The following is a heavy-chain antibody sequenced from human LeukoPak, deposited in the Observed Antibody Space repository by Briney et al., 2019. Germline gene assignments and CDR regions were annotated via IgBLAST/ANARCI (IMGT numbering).Heavy chain of an antibody. CDR2: LLYDGSNK. Sequence: GGSLRLSCAASGFTFSSYGMHWVRQAPGTGLDLVAFLLYDGSNKHYADSVKGRFTISRDNSKNTLYLQMNSLRAEDTAVYYCAKVPGAVAGTGYFDYWGQGTLVTVSS. D-gene: IGHD6-19*01. CDR1: GFTFSSYG. J-gene: IGHJ4*02. CDR3: AKVPGAVAGTGYFDY. V-gene: IGHV3-30*18.